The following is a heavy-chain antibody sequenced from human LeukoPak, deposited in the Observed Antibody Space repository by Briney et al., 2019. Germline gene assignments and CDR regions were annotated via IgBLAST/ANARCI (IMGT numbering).Heavy chain of an antibody. V-gene: IGHV3-11*06. D-gene: IGHD5-12*01. Sequence: GGSLRLSCAASGFTFSDYYMSWIRQAPGKGLEWVSHISSSSSYTNYADSVKGRFTISRDNAKNSLYLQMNSLRAEDTAVYYCAREGYSGYADYWGQGTLVTVSS. CDR3: AREGYSGYADY. J-gene: IGHJ4*02. CDR1: GFTFSDYY. CDR2: ISSSSSYT.